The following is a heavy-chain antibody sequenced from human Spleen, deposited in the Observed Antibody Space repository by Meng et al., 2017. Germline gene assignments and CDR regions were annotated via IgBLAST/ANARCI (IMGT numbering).Heavy chain of an antibody. CDR2: ISWNSGSI. CDR3: AKSHGDYLTSYFHH. V-gene: IGHV3-9*01. D-gene: IGHD4-17*01. J-gene: IGHJ1*01. Sequence: SLKISCAASGFTFDDHAMHWVRQAPGKGLEWVSGISWNSGSIAYADSVKGRFTISRDNAKNSLYLQMNSLRAEDTALYYCAKSHGDYLTSYFHHWGQGTLVTVSS. CDR1: GFTFDDHA.